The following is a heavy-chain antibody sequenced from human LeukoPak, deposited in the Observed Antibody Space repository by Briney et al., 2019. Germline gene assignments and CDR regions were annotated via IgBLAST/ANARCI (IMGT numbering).Heavy chain of an antibody. V-gene: IGHV3-9*01. CDR1: GFTFDDYA. CDR3: ARSDYDSSGYYQNNWFDP. J-gene: IGHJ5*02. Sequence: PGGSLRLSCAASGFTFDDYAMHWVRQAPGKGLEWVSGISWNSGSIGYADSVKGRFTISRDNAKNSLYLQMNSLRDEDTAVYYCARSDYDSSGYYQNNWFDPWGQGTLVTVSS. D-gene: IGHD3-22*01. CDR2: ISWNSGSI.